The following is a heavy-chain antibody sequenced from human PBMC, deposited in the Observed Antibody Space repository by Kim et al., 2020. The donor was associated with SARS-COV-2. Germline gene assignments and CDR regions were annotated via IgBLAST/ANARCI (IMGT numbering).Heavy chain of an antibody. D-gene: IGHD1-26*01. CDR2: IHHSGNT. CDR3: ARLRTDSGSYFRFDY. V-gene: IGHV4-4*02. CDR1: GDSINSINW. Sequence: SETLSLTCAVSGDSINSINWWSWVRQPPGKGLEWIGEIHHSGNTNYNPSLKSRVSISVDNSNNLFSPRLSSVTAADTAVYYCARLRTDSGSYFRFDYWGQGTLVTVSS. J-gene: IGHJ4*02.